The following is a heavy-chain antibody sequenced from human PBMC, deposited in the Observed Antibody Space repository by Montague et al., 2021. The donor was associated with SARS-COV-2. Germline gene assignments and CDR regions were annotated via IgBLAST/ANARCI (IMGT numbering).Heavy chain of an antibody. CDR3: ARGSTSSWKQKIRENRRISLAPSYFHHLVMDV. CDR1: GASFSDYS. D-gene: IGHD6-13*01. J-gene: IGHJ6*02. Sequence: SETLSLTCAVYGASFSDYSWTWVRQAPGEGLAWIGEVNPGGSNNYNPSLMSRVSISVGTSKSQFSLTLRSVTAADSAIYYCARGSTSSWKQKIRENRRISLAPSYFHHLVMDVWGQGTTVVVSS. V-gene: IGHV4-34*01. CDR2: VNPGGSN.